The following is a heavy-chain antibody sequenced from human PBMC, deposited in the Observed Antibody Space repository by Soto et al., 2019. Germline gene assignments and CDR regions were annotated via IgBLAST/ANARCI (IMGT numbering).Heavy chain of an antibody. J-gene: IGHJ4*02. D-gene: IGHD3-22*01. CDR1: GGSISSSSYY. CDR2: IYYSGST. CDR3: ARDLTMIVVVPGY. Sequence: PSETLSLTCTVSGGSISSSSYYWGWIRQPPGKGLEWIGSIYYSGSTYYNPSLTSRVTISVDTSKNQFSLKLSSVTAADTAVYYCARDLTMIVVVPGYWGQGTLGT. V-gene: IGHV4-39*02.